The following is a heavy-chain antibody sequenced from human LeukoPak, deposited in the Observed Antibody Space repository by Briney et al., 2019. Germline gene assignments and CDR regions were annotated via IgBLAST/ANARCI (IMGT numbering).Heavy chain of an antibody. CDR3: ARSEGIAVAAVDY. Sequence: PGRSLRLSCAASGFTFSSYAMHWVRQAPGKGLEWVAVISYDGSNKYYADSVKGRFTISRDNSKNTLYLQMNSLRAEDTAVYYCARSEGIAVAAVDYWGQGTLVTVSS. CDR1: GFTFSSYA. J-gene: IGHJ4*02. D-gene: IGHD6-19*01. CDR2: ISYDGSNK. V-gene: IGHV3-30-3*01.